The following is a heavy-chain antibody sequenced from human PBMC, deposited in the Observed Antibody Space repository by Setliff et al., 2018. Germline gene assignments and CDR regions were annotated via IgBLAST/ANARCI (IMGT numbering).Heavy chain of an antibody. V-gene: IGHV4-34*01. J-gene: IGHJ5*02. CDR3: ARGGGGYHAAS. CDR2: INHSGST. Sequence: KTSETLSLTCAVYGGSFSGYYWSWIRQPPGKGLEWIGEINHSGSTNYNPSVHFNQSLKSRVTMSVDKSKNHFSLELTSVTAADTAVYYCARGGGGYHAASWGQGILVTVSS. D-gene: IGHD2-2*01. CDR1: GGSFSGYY.